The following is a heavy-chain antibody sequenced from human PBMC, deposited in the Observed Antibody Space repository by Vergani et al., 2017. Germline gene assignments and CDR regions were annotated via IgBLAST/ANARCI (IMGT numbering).Heavy chain of an antibody. CDR3: ARFGSSSWYGDY. D-gene: IGHD6-13*01. Sequence: EVQLVESGGGLVQPGGSLRLSCAVSGFTVSSNYMSWVRQAPGKGLEWVSVINSGGSTYYADSVKGRFTISRDNSKNMLYLQMNSLRGEDTAVYYCARFGSSSWYGDYWGQGTLVTVSS. CDR1: GFTVSSNY. J-gene: IGHJ4*02. V-gene: IGHV3-66*02. CDR2: INSGGST.